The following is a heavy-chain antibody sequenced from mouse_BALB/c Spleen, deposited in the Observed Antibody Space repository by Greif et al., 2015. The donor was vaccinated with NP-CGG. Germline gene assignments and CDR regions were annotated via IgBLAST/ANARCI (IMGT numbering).Heavy chain of an antibody. J-gene: IGHJ4*01. Sequence: DVKLVESGGGLVKPGGSLKLSCAASGFTFSSYAMSWVRQSPEKRLEWVAEISSGGSYTYYPDTVTGRFTISRDNAKNTLYLEMSSLRSEDTAMYYGAREYGNHAMDYWGQGTSVTVSS. V-gene: IGHV5-9-4*01. D-gene: IGHD2-10*02. CDR2: ISSGGSYT. CDR3: AREYGNHAMDY. CDR1: GFTFSSYA.